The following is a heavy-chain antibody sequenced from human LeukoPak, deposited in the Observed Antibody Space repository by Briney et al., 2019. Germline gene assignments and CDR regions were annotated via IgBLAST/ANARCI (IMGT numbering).Heavy chain of an antibody. CDR1: GGSISAYY. V-gene: IGHV4-59*01. D-gene: IGHD2-2*01. CDR3: ARQTSRFDAFDI. CDR2: VYHSGST. J-gene: IGHJ3*02. Sequence: PSETLSLTCTVSGGSISAYYWNWIRQPPGKGLEWIAYVYHSGSTNYNPSLQSRVTVSVDTSKNHFSLRLRSVTAADTAVYFCARQTSRFDAFDIWGQGTAVTVSS.